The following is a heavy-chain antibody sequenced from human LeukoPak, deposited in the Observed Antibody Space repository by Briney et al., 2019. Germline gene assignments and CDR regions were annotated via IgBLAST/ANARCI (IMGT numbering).Heavy chain of an antibody. V-gene: IGHV3-9*01. D-gene: IGHD3-3*01. Sequence: GGSLRLSCAASGFTFDDYAMRWVRQAPGKGLEWVSGISWNSGSIGYADSVKGRFTISRDNAKNSLYLQMNSLRAEDTALYYCAKSLFGVVISPVDYWGQGTLVTVSS. CDR2: ISWNSGSI. J-gene: IGHJ4*02. CDR3: AKSLFGVVISPVDY. CDR1: GFTFDDYA.